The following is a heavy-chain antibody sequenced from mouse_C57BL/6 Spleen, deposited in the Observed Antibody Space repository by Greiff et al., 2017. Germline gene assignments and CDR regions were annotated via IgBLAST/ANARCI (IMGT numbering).Heavy chain of an antibody. CDR1: GYTFTSSW. CDR2: IHPNSGST. Sequence: QVQLQQPGAELVKPGASVKLSCKASGYTFTSSWMHWVKQRPGQGLEWIGMIHPNSGSTNYNEKFKSKATLTVDKSSSTAYMQLSSLTSEDSAVYYCARPYYYGSSWFAYWGQGTLVTVSA. D-gene: IGHD1-1*01. J-gene: IGHJ3*01. V-gene: IGHV1-64*01. CDR3: ARPYYYGSSWFAY.